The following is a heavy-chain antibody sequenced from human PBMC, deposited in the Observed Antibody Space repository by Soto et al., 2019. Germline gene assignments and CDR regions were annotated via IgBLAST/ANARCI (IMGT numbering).Heavy chain of an antibody. D-gene: IGHD3-10*01. CDR1: GFTFNSYS. CDR2: ISTSVTSI. Sequence: PGGSLRLSCAASGFTFNSYSMNWVRQAPGNGLEWVSSISTSVTSIVYADSVRGRFSISRDNTNNSLYLQMNSLRAEDTAVYYCARHHFGSSSDYWGHGTLVTVSS. V-gene: IGHV3-21*01. CDR3: ARHHFGSSSDY. J-gene: IGHJ4*01.